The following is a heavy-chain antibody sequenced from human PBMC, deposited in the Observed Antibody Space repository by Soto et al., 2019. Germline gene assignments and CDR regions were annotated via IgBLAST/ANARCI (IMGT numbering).Heavy chain of an antibody. CDR2: IYSSGST. D-gene: IGHD3-10*01. Sequence: SETLSLTCTVSRGSISSHYWSWIRQPPGKGLEWIGNIYSSGSTNYNPSLNSRVTISVDTSKNQFSLKLISVTAADTAVYYCARAPAYYYGAWYFDGWGQGALVTVSS. J-gene: IGHJ4*02. CDR1: RGSISSHY. CDR3: ARAPAYYYGAWYFDG. V-gene: IGHV4-59*11.